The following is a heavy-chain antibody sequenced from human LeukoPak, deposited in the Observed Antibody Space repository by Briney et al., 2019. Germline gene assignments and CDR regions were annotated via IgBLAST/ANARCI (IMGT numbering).Heavy chain of an antibody. CDR1: GFTFSSYA. D-gene: IGHD3-16*02. Sequence: GGSLRLSCAASGFTFSSYAMSWVRRAPGKGLEWVSAISGSDRSTYYADSVKGRFTISRDNSRNTLYLQMNSLRAEDTAVYYCARGFELITFGGAIGKLNWFDSWGQGTLVTVSS. CDR2: ISGSDRST. J-gene: IGHJ5*01. CDR3: ARGFELITFGGAIGKLNWFDS. V-gene: IGHV3-23*01.